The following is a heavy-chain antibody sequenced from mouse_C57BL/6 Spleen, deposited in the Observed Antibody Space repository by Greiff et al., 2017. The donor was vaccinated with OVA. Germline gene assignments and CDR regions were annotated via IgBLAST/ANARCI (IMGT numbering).Heavy chain of an antibody. CDR1: GYTFTDYE. Sequence: QVQLKQSGAELVRPGASVTLSCKASGYTFTDYEMHWVKQTPVHGLEWIGAIDPETGGTAYNQKFKGKAILTADKSSSTAYMELRSLTSEDSAVYYCTRKRGGPMDYWGQGTSVTVSS. V-gene: IGHV1-15*01. CDR2: IDPETGGT. J-gene: IGHJ4*01. CDR3: TRKRGGPMDY.